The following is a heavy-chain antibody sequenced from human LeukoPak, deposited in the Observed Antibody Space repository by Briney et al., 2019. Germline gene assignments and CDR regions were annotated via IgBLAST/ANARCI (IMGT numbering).Heavy chain of an antibody. Sequence: SETLSLTCTVSGGSISSYYWSWIRQPPGKGLEWIGYIYTSGSTNYNPSLKSRVTMSVDTSKNQFSLKLSSVTAADTAVYYCARNDYSSAFDIWGQGTMVTVSS. J-gene: IGHJ3*02. CDR2: IYTSGST. D-gene: IGHD4-11*01. CDR3: ARNDYSSAFDI. CDR1: GGSISSYY. V-gene: IGHV4-4*09.